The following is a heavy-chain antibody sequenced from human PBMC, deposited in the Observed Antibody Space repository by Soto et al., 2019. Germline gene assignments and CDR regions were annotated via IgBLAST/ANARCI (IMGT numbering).Heavy chain of an antibody. CDR1: GYTFTAYY. V-gene: IGHV1-2*02. CDR2: INPNSGGT. CDR3: ARDRGSSGWYTDFDY. J-gene: IGHJ4*02. Sequence: ASVKVSCKASGYTFTAYYMHWVRQAPGQGLGWMGWINPNSGGTNYAQKFQGRVTMTRDTSISTAYMELTRLRSDDTAVYFCARDRGSSGWYTDFDYWGQGTLVTVSS. D-gene: IGHD6-19*01.